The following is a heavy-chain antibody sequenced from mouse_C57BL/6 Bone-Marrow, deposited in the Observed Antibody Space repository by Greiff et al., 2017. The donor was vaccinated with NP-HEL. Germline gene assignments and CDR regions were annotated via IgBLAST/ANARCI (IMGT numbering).Heavy chain of an antibody. CDR1: GFTIKDYY. J-gene: IGHJ1*01. CDR3: AAYYRYDRYFDG. V-gene: IGHV14-1*02. Sequence: DVQLQESGAELVRPGALVKLSCKASGFTIKDYYMPWVKQRPEQGLEWIGWIDPENGNTIYDPKFQGKATITADPSSNPAYLQLSSLTSEDTAVYYCAAYYRYDRYFDGWGAGTTVTVSA. D-gene: IGHD2-14*01. CDR2: IDPENGNT.